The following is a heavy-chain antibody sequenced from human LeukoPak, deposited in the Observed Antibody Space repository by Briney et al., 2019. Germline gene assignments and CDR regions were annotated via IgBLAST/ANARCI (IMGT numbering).Heavy chain of an antibody. CDR2: INTNTGNP. V-gene: IGHV7-4-1*02. CDR3: ARGHITTVRGIWNAAFDI. D-gene: IGHD3-10*01. J-gene: IGHJ3*02. Sequence: ASVKVSCKASGYTFTSYAMNWVRQAPGQGLEWMGWINTNTGNPTYAQGFTGRFVFSLDTSVSTAYLQISSLKAEDTAMYYCARGHITTVRGIWNAAFDIWGQGTMVTVSS. CDR1: GYTFTSYA.